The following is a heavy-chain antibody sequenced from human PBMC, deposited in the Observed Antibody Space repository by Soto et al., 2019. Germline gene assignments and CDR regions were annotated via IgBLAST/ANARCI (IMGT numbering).Heavy chain of an antibody. J-gene: IGHJ5*02. Sequence: HPGGSLRLSCAASGLTFSSYAMHWVRQAPGKGLEWVAVISYDGSNKYYADSVKGRFTISRDNSKNTLYLQMNSLRAEDTAVYYCARDDGTVRDIVVVPAAGPSPIDPWGQGTLVTVS. D-gene: IGHD2-2*01. CDR3: ARDDGTVRDIVVVPAAGPSPIDP. V-gene: IGHV3-30-3*01. CDR1: GLTFSSYA. CDR2: ISYDGSNK.